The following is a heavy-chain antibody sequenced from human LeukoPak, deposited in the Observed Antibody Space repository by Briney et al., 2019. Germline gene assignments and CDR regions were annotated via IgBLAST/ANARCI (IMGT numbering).Heavy chain of an antibody. V-gene: IGHV5-51*01. D-gene: IGHD6-13*01. J-gene: IGHJ4*02. CDR2: IYPGDSDT. CDR1: GYNFPTYW. Sequence: GESLKISCKASGYNFPTYWIGWVRQMPGKGLEWMGIIYPGDSDTRYSPSFQGQVTISAAADKSISTAYLQWSSLKASDTATYYCASAVYTSNWSYYWGQGTQVTVSS. CDR3: ASAVYTSNWSYY.